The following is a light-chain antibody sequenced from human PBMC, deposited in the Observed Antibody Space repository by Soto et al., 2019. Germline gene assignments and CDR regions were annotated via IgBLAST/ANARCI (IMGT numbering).Light chain of an antibody. Sequence: EIVLTQSPATLSLSPGERATLSCRASQSVSSYLAWYQQKPGQAPRLLIYDASNRATGIPARLSGSGSGTDFPLTISSLAPADFPVDYCQQRSNWPPYTFGQGTKLEIK. CDR3: QQRSNWPPYT. J-gene: IGKJ2*01. CDR1: QSVSSY. V-gene: IGKV3-11*01. CDR2: DAS.